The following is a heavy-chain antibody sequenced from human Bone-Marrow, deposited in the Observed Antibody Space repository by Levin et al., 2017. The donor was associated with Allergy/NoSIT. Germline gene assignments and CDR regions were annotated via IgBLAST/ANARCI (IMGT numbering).Heavy chain of an antibody. CDR1: GGSISGSANY. CDR3: ARQPTAAGMRTWFDP. V-gene: IGHV4-31*03. J-gene: IGHJ5*02. Sequence: SQTLSLTCTVSGGSISGSANYWSWIRQHPGKGLEWIGHIYYSGPTYYNPSLKSRVTVSVDTSKNQFSLMLSSVTAADTAVYYCARQPTAAGMRTWFDPWGQGTLVTVSS. CDR2: IYYSGPT. D-gene: IGHD6-13*01.